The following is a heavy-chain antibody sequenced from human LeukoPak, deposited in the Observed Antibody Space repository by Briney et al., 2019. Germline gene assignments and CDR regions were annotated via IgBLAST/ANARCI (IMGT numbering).Heavy chain of an antibody. V-gene: IGHV3-30*04. CDR3: ARGWRKSSPYYLDF. Sequence: GGSLRLSCAVSGFTISNFAMHWVRQAPGKWLEWVAVVSYDEKNKFYADSVKGRFTVSRDNSKNTVYLQMSNLRTEDTAVYYCARGWRKSSPYYLDFWGREPLVTVSS. CDR1: GFTISNFA. CDR2: VSYDEKNK. D-gene: IGHD6-13*01. J-gene: IGHJ4*02.